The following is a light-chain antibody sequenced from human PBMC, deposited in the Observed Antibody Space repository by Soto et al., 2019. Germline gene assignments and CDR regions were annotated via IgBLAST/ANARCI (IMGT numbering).Light chain of an antibody. CDR2: EAT. Sequence: QSALTQPASVSGSPGQSITISCTGTSSDIGTYNLVSWYQQHPGKAPKLIIYEATKRPSGVSNRFSGSKSGNTASLTISGLQTEDEADYYSCSYAGGSPLVFGGGTKLTVL. V-gene: IGLV2-23*01. CDR3: CSYAGGSPLV. J-gene: IGLJ3*02. CDR1: SSDIGTYNL.